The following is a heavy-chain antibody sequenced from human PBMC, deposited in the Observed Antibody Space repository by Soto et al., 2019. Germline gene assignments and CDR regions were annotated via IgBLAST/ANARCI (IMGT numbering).Heavy chain of an antibody. CDR1: GFTFSSYA. CDR3: AKATMVRGVTHDY. D-gene: IGHD3-10*01. J-gene: IGHJ4*02. CDR2: ISGSGGST. Sequence: EVPLLESGGGLVQPGGSLRLSCAASGFTFSSYAMSWVRQAPGKGLEWVSAISGSGGSTYYADSVKGRFTISRDNSKNRLYLQMKRRRAGDTAVYDCAKATMVRGVTHDYGGQGTLVTVSS. V-gene: IGHV3-23*01.